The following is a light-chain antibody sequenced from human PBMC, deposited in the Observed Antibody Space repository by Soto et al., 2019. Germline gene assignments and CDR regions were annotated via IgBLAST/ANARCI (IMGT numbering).Light chain of an antibody. CDR2: GVK. J-gene: IGLJ1*01. V-gene: IGLV2-14*03. CDR1: GRDIGAYDY. Sequence: QSALTQPASVSGFPGQSITISCTGSGRDIGAYDYVSWYQQHPGKAPKLIIYGVKNRPSGVSNRFSASKSAFTASLTISGLQTEDEADYYCSSYTTSYFYVFGPGTKVTVL. CDR3: SSYTTSYFYV.